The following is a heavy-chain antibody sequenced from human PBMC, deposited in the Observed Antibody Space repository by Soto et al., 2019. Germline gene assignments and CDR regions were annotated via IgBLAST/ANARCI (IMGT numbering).Heavy chain of an antibody. CDR2: ISGSGGST. J-gene: IGHJ6*02. CDR3: AKGYNAKGRAPYYYYYGMDV. D-gene: IGHD1-20*01. V-gene: IGHV3-23*01. Sequence: PGGSLRLSCAASGFTFSSYAMSWVRQAPGKGLEWVSAISGSGGSTYYADSVKGRFTISRDNSKNTLYLKMNSLRAEDTAVYYCAKGYNAKGRAPYYYYYGMDVWGQGTTVTVSS. CDR1: GFTFSSYA.